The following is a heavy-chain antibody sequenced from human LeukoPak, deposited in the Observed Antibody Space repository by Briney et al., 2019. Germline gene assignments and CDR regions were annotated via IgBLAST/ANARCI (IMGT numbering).Heavy chain of an antibody. D-gene: IGHD6-19*01. Sequence: PGGSLRLSCAASGFTFSSYSMNWVRQAPGKGLEWVSYISSSGSTIYYADSVKGRFTISRDNAKNSLYLQMNSLRAEDTAVYYCARPRSGWYYFDYWGQETLVTVSS. CDR3: ARPRSGWYYFDY. CDR1: GFTFSSYS. V-gene: IGHV3-48*04. CDR2: ISSSGSTI. J-gene: IGHJ4*02.